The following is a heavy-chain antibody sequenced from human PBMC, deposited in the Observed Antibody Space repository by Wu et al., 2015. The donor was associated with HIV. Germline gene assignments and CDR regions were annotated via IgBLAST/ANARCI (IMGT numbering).Heavy chain of an antibody. V-gene: IGHV1-18*01. CDR1: GYTFTSYG. Sequence: QVQLVQSGAEVKKPGASVKVSCKASGYTFTSYGISWVRQAPGQGLEWMGWISAYNGNTNYAQKLQGRVTMTTDTSTSTAYMELRSLRSDDTAVYYCARSPEGYQLLLFPYYFDYWGQEPWSPS. J-gene: IGHJ4*01. CDR2: ISAYNGNT. D-gene: IGHD2-2*01. CDR3: ARSPEGYQLLLFPYYFDY.